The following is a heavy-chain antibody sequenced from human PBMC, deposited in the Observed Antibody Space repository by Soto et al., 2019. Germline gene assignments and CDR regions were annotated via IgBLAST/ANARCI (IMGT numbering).Heavy chain of an antibody. CDR1: GFTFDDYA. V-gene: IGHV3-9*01. CDR2: ISWNSGSI. D-gene: IGHD5-12*01. Sequence: EVQLVESGGGLVQPGRSLRLSCAASGFTFDDYAMHWVRQAPGKGLEWVSGISWNSGSIGYADSVKGRFTISRDNAKNSLYLQMNSLRAEDTALYYCAKDIEGMATFPDYWGQGTLVTVSS. CDR3: AKDIEGMATFPDY. J-gene: IGHJ4*02.